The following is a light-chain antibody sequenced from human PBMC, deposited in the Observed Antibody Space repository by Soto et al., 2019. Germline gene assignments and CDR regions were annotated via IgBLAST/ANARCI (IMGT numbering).Light chain of an antibody. J-gene: IGLJ2*01. Sequence: QPVLTQPPSASGTPGQRVTISCSGSSSNIGSNYVYWYQQLPGTAPKLLIYRHNQRPSGVPDRFSGSKSGTSASPAISGLRSEDEDDYYCAAWDDSLSGQEVFGGGTKLTVL. CDR2: RHN. CDR1: SSNIGSNY. V-gene: IGLV1-47*01. CDR3: AAWDDSLSGQEV.